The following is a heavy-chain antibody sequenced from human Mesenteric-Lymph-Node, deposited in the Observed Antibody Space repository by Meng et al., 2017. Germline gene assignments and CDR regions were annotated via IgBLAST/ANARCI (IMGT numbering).Heavy chain of an antibody. D-gene: IGHD5-24*01. Sequence: QWKLQESGPGLLKPSQALFLTCTVSGGSSSSGGYYWSWIRQHPGKGLEWIGYIYYSGSTYYNPSLKNRVTISVDTSKNQFSLKLSSVTAADTAVYYYARHPDGYRVPFDYWGQGTLVTVSS. J-gene: IGHJ4*02. CDR2: IYYSGST. V-gene: IGHV4-31*03. CDR1: GGSSSSGGYY. CDR3: ARHPDGYRVPFDY.